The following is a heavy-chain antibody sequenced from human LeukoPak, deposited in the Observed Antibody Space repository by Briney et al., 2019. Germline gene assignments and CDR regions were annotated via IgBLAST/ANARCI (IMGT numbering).Heavy chain of an antibody. J-gene: IGHJ4*01. Sequence: PGRSLRLFCEVSGFTVPDLWMNWVRQAQAKGPEWAASIRQDGIEKTYVDSVKGRFTSSRDNTKNSLSLQLKGLRAEDTAVYYCARDGSAAGLNFDLWGQGTLVTGSS. D-gene: IGHD6-13*01. CDR3: ARDGSAAGLNFDL. V-gene: IGHV3-7*01. CDR1: GFTVPDLW. CDR2: IRQDGIEK.